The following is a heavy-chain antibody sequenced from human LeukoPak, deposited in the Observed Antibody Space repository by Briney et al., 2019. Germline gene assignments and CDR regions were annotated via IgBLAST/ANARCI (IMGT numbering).Heavy chain of an antibody. CDR1: GYIFSTYG. Sequence: GGSLTLSCAASGYIFSTYGMHWVRRAPGKGVGWVSFITYEGGYILYYAGSVKGRFTIFRDNSKNTLYLQVISRGIEDAAVYYCAKNKEYASGSYPIESWGQGTLVTVSS. V-gene: IGHV3-30*02. J-gene: IGHJ4*02. CDR2: ITYEGGYIL. CDR3: AKNKEYASGSYPIES. D-gene: IGHD3-10*01.